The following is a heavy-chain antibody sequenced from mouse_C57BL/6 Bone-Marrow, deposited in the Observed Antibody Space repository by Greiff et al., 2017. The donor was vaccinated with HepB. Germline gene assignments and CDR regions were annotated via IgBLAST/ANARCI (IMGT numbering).Heavy chain of an antibody. CDR2: INPSTGGT. CDR1: GYSFTGYY. J-gene: IGHJ4*01. V-gene: IGHV1-42*01. CDR3: ARKIYYGSSDYAMDY. D-gene: IGHD1-1*01. Sequence: EVQGVESGPELVKPGASVKISCKASGYSFTGYYMNWVKQSPEKSLEWIGEINPSTGGTTYNQKFKAKATLTVDKSSSTAYMQLKSLTSEDSAVYYCARKIYYGSSDYAMDYWGQGTSVTVSS.